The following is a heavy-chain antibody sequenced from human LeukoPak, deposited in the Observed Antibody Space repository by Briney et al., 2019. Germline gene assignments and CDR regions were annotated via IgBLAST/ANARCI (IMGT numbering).Heavy chain of an antibody. J-gene: IGHJ4*02. Sequence: PSQTLSLTCTVSGGSISSGGYYWSWIRQHPGKGLEWIGYIYYSGSTYYNPSLKSRVTISVDTSKNQFSLKLSSVTAADTAVYYCARVGGWDTAMVIDYWGQGTLVTVSS. CDR1: GGSISSGGYY. D-gene: IGHD5-18*01. CDR3: ARVGGWDTAMVIDY. CDR2: IYYSGST. V-gene: IGHV4-31*03.